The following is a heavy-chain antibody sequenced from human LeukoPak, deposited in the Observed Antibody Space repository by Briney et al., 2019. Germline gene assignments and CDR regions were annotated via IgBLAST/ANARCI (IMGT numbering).Heavy chain of an antibody. V-gene: IGHV1-8*01. CDR1: GYTFTSYD. D-gene: IGHD2-15*01. J-gene: IGHJ4*02. Sequence: ASVKVSCKASGYTFTSYDINWVRQAAGQGLEWMGWMNPNSGNTGYAQKFQGRVTMTRNTSISTAYMELSSLRSEDTAVYYCARASRRYCSGGSCYPRGYYFDYWGQGTLVTVSS. CDR3: ARASRRYCSGGSCYPRGYYFDY. CDR2: MNPNSGNT.